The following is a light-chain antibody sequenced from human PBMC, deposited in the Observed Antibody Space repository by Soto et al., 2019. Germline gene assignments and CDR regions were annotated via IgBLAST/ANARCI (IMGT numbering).Light chain of an antibody. CDR3: LQRINWPIT. Sequence: EIVLTQSPATLSLSPGDRATLSCRASQSVSRYLAWFQQKPGQTPRLLIYGASNRATGIPDRFSGRGSGTDFTLTISTLEPEDFAVYYCLQRINWPITVGQGTRLEIK. J-gene: IGKJ5*01. CDR2: GAS. V-gene: IGKV3-11*01. CDR1: QSVSRY.